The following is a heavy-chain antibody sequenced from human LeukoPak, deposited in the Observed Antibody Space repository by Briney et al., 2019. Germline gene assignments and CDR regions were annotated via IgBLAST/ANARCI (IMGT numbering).Heavy chain of an antibody. V-gene: IGHV4-34*01. CDR1: GGSFSGYY. Sequence: SETLSLTCAVYGGSFSGYYGSWIRRPPGKGLEWIGEINHSGSTNYTPSLKSRVTISVDTSKNQFSLKLSSVTAADTAVYYCARAPTVTTLDYWGQGTLVTVSS. J-gene: IGHJ4*02. CDR3: ARAPTVTTLDY. D-gene: IGHD4-17*01. CDR2: INHSGST.